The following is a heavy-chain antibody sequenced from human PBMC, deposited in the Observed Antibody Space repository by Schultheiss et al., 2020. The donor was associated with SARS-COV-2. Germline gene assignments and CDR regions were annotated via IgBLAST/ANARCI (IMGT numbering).Heavy chain of an antibody. CDR3: AREGGDNAFDI. Sequence: ASVKVSCKASGYTFTSYGISWVRQAPGQGLEWMGWINPNSGGTNYAQKFQGRVTMTRDTSISTAYMELSRLRSDDTAVYYCAREGGDNAFDIWGQGTMVTVSS. CDR2: INPNSGGT. D-gene: IGHD2-21*02. J-gene: IGHJ3*02. CDR1: GYTFTSYG. V-gene: IGHV1-2*02.